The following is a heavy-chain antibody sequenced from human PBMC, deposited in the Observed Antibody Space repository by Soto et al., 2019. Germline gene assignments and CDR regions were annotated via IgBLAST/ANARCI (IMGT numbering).Heavy chain of an antibody. D-gene: IGHD1-1*01. CDR1: GDSIGGVGY. J-gene: IGHJ6*02. V-gene: IGHV4-31*03. CDR2: ISSSGST. Sequence: PSETLSLTCTVSGDSIGGVGYWSWIRQFPGRGLEWIGCISSSGSTYYNPALNNRISLSLDTSQNQFSLKLSSVTVADTAVYYCARDGATGRYFYYYGMDVWGQGTTVTVSS. CDR3: ARDGATGRYFYYYGMDV.